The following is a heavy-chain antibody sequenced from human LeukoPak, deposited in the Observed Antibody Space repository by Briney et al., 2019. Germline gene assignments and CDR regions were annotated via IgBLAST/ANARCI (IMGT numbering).Heavy chain of an antibody. V-gene: IGHV3-48*02. Sequence: PGGSLRLFCAASGFTFSSYTMNWVRQAPGKGLEWVSYISTSSSTIKYADSVKGRFTISRDNAKNSLYLQMNSLRDEDTAVYYCARVGGWYFDYWGQGTLVTVSS. CDR1: GFTFSSYT. D-gene: IGHD6-19*01. CDR3: ARVGGWYFDY. CDR2: ISTSSSTI. J-gene: IGHJ4*02.